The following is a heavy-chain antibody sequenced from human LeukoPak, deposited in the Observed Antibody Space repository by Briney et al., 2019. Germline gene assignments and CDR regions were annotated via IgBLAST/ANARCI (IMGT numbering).Heavy chain of an antibody. V-gene: IGHV4-34*01. J-gene: IGHJ4*02. D-gene: IGHD3-10*01. CDR3: ARSIPLRGFHFDY. CDR1: GGSFSGYY. Sequence: NPSETLSLTCAVYGGSFSGYYWSWIRQPPGKGLEWIGEINHSGSTNYNPSLKSRVTISVDTSKNQFSLKLSSVTAADTAVYYCARSIPLRGFHFDYWGQGTLVTVSS. CDR2: INHSGST.